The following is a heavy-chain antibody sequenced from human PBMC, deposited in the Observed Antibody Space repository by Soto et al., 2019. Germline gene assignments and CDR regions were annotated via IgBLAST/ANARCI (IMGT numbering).Heavy chain of an antibody. J-gene: IGHJ6*02. D-gene: IGHD2-2*01. CDR1: GGTFSSYA. V-gene: IGHV1-69*01. CDR3: ARSQGSSTSLEIYYYYYYGMDV. CDR2: IIPISETT. Sequence: QVQLVQSGAEVQKPGSSVKVSCKASGGTFSSYAISWVRQAPGQGLEWMGGIIPISETTNYAQKFQGRVTITADESKSTAYMELSSLRSEDTAVYYCARSQGSSTSLEIYYYYYYGMDVGGQGTTVTVSS.